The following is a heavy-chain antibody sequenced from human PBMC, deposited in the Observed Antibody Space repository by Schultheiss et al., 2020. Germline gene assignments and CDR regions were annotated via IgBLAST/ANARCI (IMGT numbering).Heavy chain of an antibody. CDR3: ARRVDYYDSSGYAAGFDP. J-gene: IGHJ5*02. CDR2: IYYSGST. V-gene: IGHV4-39*07. CDR1: GGSISSSSYY. Sequence: SQTLSLTCTVSGGSISSSSYYWGWIRQPPGKGLEWIGSIYYSGSTNYNPSLKSRVTISVDTSKNQFSLKLSSVTAADTAVYYCARRVDYYDSSGYAAGFDPWGQGTLVTVSS. D-gene: IGHD3-22*01.